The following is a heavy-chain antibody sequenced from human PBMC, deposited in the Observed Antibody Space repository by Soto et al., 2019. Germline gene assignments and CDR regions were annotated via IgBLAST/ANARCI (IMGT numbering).Heavy chain of an antibody. V-gene: IGHV3-15*07. CDR2: IKSKTDGGTT. CDR1: GFTFSNAW. J-gene: IGHJ4*02. Sequence: PGGFLRLSCAASGFTFSNAWMNWVRQAPGKGLEWVGRIKSKTDGGTTDYAAPVKGRFTISRDDSKNTLYLQMNSLKTEDTAVYYCTTDPPDLTWLPAYWGQGTLVTVSS. CDR3: TTDPPDLTWLPAY. D-gene: IGHD2-2*01.